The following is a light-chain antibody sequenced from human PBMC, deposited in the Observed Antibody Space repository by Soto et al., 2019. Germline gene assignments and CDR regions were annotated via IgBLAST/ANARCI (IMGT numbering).Light chain of an antibody. CDR1: SSNIGNNS. CDR2: GDN. J-gene: IGLJ3*02. Sequence: QSVLTQPPSASGTPGQRVTISGSGTSSNIGNNSVNWYQQLPGTAPRLLIYGDNQRPSAVPARFSGSKSGTSASLAISGLQSKDESDYYCAAWDDSLYNWLFGGGTKLTVL. CDR3: AAWDDSLYNWL. V-gene: IGLV1-44*01.